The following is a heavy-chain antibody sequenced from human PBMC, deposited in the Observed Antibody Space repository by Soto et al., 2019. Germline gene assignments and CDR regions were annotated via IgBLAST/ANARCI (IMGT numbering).Heavy chain of an antibody. CDR2: IIPIFGTA. Sequence: QVQLVQSGAEVKKPGSSVKVSCKASGGTFSSYAISWVRQAPGQGLEWMGGIIPIFGTANYAQKFQGRVTITADESTSTAYKELSRQRSEDTAVYYCASRKQTTYGDYDGFDYWGQGTLVTVSS. J-gene: IGHJ4*02. D-gene: IGHD4-17*01. CDR3: ASRKQTTYGDYDGFDY. CDR1: GGTFSSYA. V-gene: IGHV1-69*01.